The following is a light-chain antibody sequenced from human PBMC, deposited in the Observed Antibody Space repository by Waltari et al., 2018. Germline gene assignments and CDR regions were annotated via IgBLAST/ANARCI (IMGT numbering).Light chain of an antibody. CDR3: QQANSSPLT. J-gene: IGKJ1*01. CDR1: QGVNTW. V-gene: IGKV1-12*01. Sequence: DIQMTQSPSSVSASVGDRVTITCRASQGVNTWLAWYLQKPGKVPKLLIHTTSTLQPGVPSRFSGSGSGTDFTLTISSLQPEDFATYYCQQANSSPLTFGQGTQVEV. CDR2: TTS.